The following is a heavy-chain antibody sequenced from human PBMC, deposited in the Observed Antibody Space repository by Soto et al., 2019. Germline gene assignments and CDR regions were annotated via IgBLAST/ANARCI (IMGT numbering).Heavy chain of an antibody. CDR1: GDSVTSHY. CDR2: MHSTEST. V-gene: IGHV4-59*02. Sequence: PSETLSLTCSFSGDSVTSHYLTWIRQSPEKGLEWIGYMHSTESTNYNPSLKSRLSISVDMSASQFSLKLSSVTVADTAVYYCARSDSSGKTRYYFDHWGQGTLVTAPQ. J-gene: IGHJ4*02. D-gene: IGHD3-22*01. CDR3: ARSDSSGKTRYYFDH.